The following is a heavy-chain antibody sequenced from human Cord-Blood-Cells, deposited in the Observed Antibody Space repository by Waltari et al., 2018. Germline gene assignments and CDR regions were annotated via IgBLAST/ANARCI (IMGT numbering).Heavy chain of an antibody. J-gene: IGHJ6*03. CDR1: GGTFSSYA. CDR2: IIPILGIA. CDR3: ARGYCSSTSCFLMDV. D-gene: IGHD2-2*01. Sequence: QVQLVQSGAEVKKPGSSVKVSCKAPGGTFSSYAIRWVRPAPGQGLEWMGRIIPILGIANDAQKFQGRVTITADKSTSTAYMELSSLRSEDTAVYYCARGYCSSTSCFLMDVWGKGTTVTVSS. V-gene: IGHV1-69*09.